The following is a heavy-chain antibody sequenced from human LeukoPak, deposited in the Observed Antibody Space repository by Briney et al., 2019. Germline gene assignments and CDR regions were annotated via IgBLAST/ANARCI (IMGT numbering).Heavy chain of an antibody. D-gene: IGHD3-3*01. CDR2: IRYDGSNK. J-gene: IGHJ6*02. CDR3: AKELLFGYDNAHYYYYYGMDV. V-gene: IGHV3-30*02. Sequence: GGSLRLSCAASGFTFSSYGMHWVRQAPGKGLEWVAFIRYDGSNKYYADSVKGRFTISRDNSKNTLYLQMNSLRAEDTAVYYCAKELLFGYDNAHYYYYYGMDVWGQGTTVTVSS. CDR1: GFTFSSYG.